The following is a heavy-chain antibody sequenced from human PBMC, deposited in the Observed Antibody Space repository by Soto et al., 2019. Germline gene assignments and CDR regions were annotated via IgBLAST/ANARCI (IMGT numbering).Heavy chain of an antibody. D-gene: IGHD2-2*01. CDR3: ARDSRGYCSSISCYNWFDP. CDR2: ISAYNGNT. CDR1: GYTFTNYG. V-gene: IGHV1-18*01. J-gene: IGHJ5*02. Sequence: QVQLVQSGAEVKKPGASVKVSCKASGYTFTNYGISWVRQAPGQGLEWMGWISAYNGNTNYAQKLQDRVTMTTDTCTSTAYMELRSLISDDTAVYYCARDSRGYCSSISCYNWFDPWGQGTLVTVSS.